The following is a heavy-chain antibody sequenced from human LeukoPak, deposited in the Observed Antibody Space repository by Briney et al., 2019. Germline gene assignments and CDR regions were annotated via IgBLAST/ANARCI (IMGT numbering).Heavy chain of an antibody. V-gene: IGHV4-34*01. CDR2: INHSGST. J-gene: IGHJ4*02. CDR3: ARPYYYGSGTLFY. D-gene: IGHD3-10*01. CDR1: GGSFSGYY. Sequence: SETLSLTCAVYGGSFSGYYWSWIRQPPGKGLEWIGEINHSGSTNYNPSLKSRVTISVDTSKSQFSLKLSSVTAADTAVYYCARPYYYGSGTLFYWGQGTLVTVSS.